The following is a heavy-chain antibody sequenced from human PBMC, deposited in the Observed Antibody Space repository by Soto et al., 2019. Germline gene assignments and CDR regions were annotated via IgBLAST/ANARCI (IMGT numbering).Heavy chain of an antibody. D-gene: IGHD6-6*01. Sequence: PGESLKISCKGSGYSFTSYWIGWVRQMPGKGLEWMGIIYPGDSDTRYSPSFQGQVTISADKSISTAYLQWSSLKASDTAMYYCARGRIAASPIYYYYYGMAVWGQGTTVTVSS. V-gene: IGHV5-51*01. CDR3: ARGRIAASPIYYYYYGMAV. J-gene: IGHJ6*02. CDR2: IYPGDSDT. CDR1: GYSFTSYW.